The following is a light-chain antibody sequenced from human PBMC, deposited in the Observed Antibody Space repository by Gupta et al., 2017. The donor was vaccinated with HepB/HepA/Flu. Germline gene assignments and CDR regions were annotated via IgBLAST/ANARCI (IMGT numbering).Light chain of an antibody. V-gene: IGKV1-39*01. CDR2: GAS. CDR1: QSVATY. Sequence: DIQMTQSPSSLSASVGDRVTITGRAGQSVATYLHWYQQETGKAPRLLIYGASTLQSGVPPRFSGSGSGTDFTLTISSLQPEDFAIYYCQQSVSTPYTFGQGTKMEI. J-gene: IGKJ2*01. CDR3: QQSVSTPYT.